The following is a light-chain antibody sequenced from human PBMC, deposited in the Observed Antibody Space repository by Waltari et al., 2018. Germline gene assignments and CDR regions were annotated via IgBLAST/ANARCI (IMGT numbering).Light chain of an antibody. CDR2: DND. J-gene: IGLJ2*01. Sequence: QSVLTQPPSVSGTPGQRVTISCSGRTSNIGSNSVNWYQQVPGTAPKIVMFDNDYRPSGVPDRFSGSKSGTSASLAISGLQSEDEADYYCATYDDSLNGHVVFGGGTKVTVL. CDR1: TSNIGSNS. V-gene: IGLV1-44*01. CDR3: ATYDDSLNGHVV.